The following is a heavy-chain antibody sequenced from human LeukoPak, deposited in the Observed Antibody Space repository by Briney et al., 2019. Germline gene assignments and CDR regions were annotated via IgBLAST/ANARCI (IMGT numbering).Heavy chain of an antibody. D-gene: IGHD6-19*01. CDR2: INANSGTT. J-gene: IGHJ5*01. Sequence: PGGSLRLSCAASGFAFSVYAMSWLRQPPGKGLEWVSTINANSGTTSYAASVRGRFYITRHNSKTTLYLQLHTLRADDTATYYCAKPISGGLAVTADWFHPWGQGTLVVVSS. CDR3: AKPISGGLAVTADWFHP. V-gene: IGHV3-23*01. CDR1: GFAFSVYA.